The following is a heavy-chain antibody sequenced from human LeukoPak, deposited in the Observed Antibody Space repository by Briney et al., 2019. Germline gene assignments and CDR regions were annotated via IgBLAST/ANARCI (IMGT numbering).Heavy chain of an antibody. CDR3: AKGAVAGKKFDY. CDR1: GGSISSYY. J-gene: IGHJ4*02. Sequence: SETLSLTCTVSGGSISSYYWSWIRQPPGKGLEWIGYIYYSGSTNYNPSLKSRVTISVDKSKNQFSLKLSSVTAADTAVYYCAKGAVAGKKFDYWGQGTLVTVSS. D-gene: IGHD6-19*01. CDR2: IYYSGST. V-gene: IGHV4-59*12.